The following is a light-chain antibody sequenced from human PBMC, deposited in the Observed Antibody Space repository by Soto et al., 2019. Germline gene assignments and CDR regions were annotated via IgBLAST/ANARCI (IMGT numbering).Light chain of an antibody. J-gene: IGKJ4*01. V-gene: IGKV3-15*01. CDR1: QSVSSD. Sequence: EIVMTQSPATRSVSRGERATLSCRASQSVSSDLAWYQHKPGQAPRLLIYGASTRATGIPVRFSGSGSGTDFTLTISSLQSEDFAVYYCQHYNNQPLTFGGGTKVDIK. CDR2: GAS. CDR3: QHYNNQPLT.